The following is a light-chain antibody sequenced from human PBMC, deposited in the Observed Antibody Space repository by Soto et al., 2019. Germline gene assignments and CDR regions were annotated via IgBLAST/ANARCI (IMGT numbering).Light chain of an antibody. V-gene: IGKV1-33*01. CDR3: QQYDHPLLT. Sequence: DIQMTQSPSSLSASIGNRVTITCQARQDISKYLNWYHQKPGKAPNLLIYDASTLETGVPSRFSGGGSGTDFTFTISSLQSEDVGTYYCQQYDHPLLTFGGGTRIEI. J-gene: IGKJ4*01. CDR2: DAS. CDR1: QDISKY.